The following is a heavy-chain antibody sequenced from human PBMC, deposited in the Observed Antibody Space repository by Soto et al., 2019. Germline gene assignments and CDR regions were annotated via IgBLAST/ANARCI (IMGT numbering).Heavy chain of an antibody. D-gene: IGHD6-13*01. V-gene: IGHV3-33*01. CDR3: ARDRGIAAAANFQH. CDR1: GFTFSSYG. Sequence: QVQLVESGGGVVQPGRSLRLSCAASGFTFSSYGMHWVRQAPGKGLEWVAVIWYDGSNKYYADSVKGRFTISRDNSKNTLYLQMNSLRAEDTAVYYCARDRGIAAAANFQHWGQGTLVTVSS. CDR2: IWYDGSNK. J-gene: IGHJ1*01.